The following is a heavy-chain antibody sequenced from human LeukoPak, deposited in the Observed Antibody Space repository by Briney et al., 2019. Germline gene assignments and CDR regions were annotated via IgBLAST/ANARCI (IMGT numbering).Heavy chain of an antibody. CDR3: ASKPRGDSRPFDY. CDR1: GYTFTTHA. V-gene: IGHV1-3*04. J-gene: IGHJ4*02. CDR2: INTANGDT. D-gene: IGHD3-16*01. Sequence: ASVQVSCKTSGYTFTTHAVHWVRQAPGQSLEWMGWINTANGDTGYSQKFQGRVTITSDTSASTGYMEMSSLRSEDTAVYYCASKPRGDSRPFDYWGQGTLVTVSS.